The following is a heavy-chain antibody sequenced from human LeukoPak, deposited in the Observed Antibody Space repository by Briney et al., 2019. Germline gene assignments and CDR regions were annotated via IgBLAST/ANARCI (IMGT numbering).Heavy chain of an antibody. CDR2: ISTSGSYI. V-gene: IGHV3-11*04. Sequence: GGSLRLSCAASGFTFSDYYMSWIRQAPGKGLEWVSYISTSGSYIYYADSVKGRFTVSRDNAKKSLFLQMNSLRAEDTAVYYCARDRGVALQLWTDLDYRGQGTLVTVSS. D-gene: IGHD5-18*01. CDR1: GFTFSDYY. CDR3: ARDRGVALQLWTDLDY. J-gene: IGHJ4*02.